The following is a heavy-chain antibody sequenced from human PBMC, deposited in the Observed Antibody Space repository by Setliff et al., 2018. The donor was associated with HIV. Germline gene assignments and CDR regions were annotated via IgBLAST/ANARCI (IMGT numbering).Heavy chain of an antibody. D-gene: IGHD3-10*01. CDR3: ARSALWFGKADWYVDL. J-gene: IGHJ2*01. CDR1: GYSIRSSYW. Sequence: PSETLSLTCAVSGYSIRSSYWWGWIQQPPGKGLEWIGYLYNSRGTYYNPSLKSRVTMSVDTSKNQFSLKVRSVTAVDTAVYYCARSALWFGKADWYVDLWGRGTLVTVSS. CDR2: LYNSRGT. V-gene: IGHV4-28*01.